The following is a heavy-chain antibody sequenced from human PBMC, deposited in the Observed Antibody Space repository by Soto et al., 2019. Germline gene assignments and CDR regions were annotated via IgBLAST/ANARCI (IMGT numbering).Heavy chain of an antibody. J-gene: IGHJ4*02. D-gene: IGHD3-10*01. CDR2: ISAYNGNT. CDR1: GYTFTSYG. Sequence: QVQLVQSGAEVKKPGASVKVSCKASGYTFTSYGISWVRQAPGQGLEWMGWISAYNGNTNYAQQLQGRINMTTDTSTNTAYMELRSRRSDDTAVYYCARIERRYYGSGTYYPFDYWGQGTLVTVSS. CDR3: ARIERRYYGSGTYYPFDY. V-gene: IGHV1-18*01.